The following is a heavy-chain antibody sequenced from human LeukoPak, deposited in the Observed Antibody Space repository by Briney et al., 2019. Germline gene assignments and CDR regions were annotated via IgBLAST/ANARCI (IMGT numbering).Heavy chain of an antibody. CDR1: GFTFSSYE. D-gene: IGHD3-10*01. J-gene: IGHJ5*02. CDR2: ISSIVSTP. CDR3: ARGSYYGSGTYYGRNWFDP. Sequence: GGSLRHSCAASGFTFSSYEMNWVRQAPGKGLEWVSYISSIVSTPYYADSVKGRFTISRDNAKNSLYLQMYSLRAEDPAVYYCARGSYYGSGTYYGRNWFDPWGQGTLVTVSS. V-gene: IGHV3-48*03.